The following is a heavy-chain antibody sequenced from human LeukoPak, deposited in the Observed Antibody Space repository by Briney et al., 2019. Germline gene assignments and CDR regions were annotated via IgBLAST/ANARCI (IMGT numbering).Heavy chain of an antibody. CDR1: GFTFSGYP. CDR2: ISSNGGNT. J-gene: IGHJ4*02. D-gene: IGHD6-19*01. CDR3: ARGSTQYSSGWYGLDY. V-gene: IGHV3-64*01. Sequence: GGSLRLSCAASGFTFSGYPMHWVRQAPGKGLEYVSAISSNGGNTYYANSVKGRFTISRDNAKNTLYLQMNSLRAEDTAVYYCARGSTQYSSGWYGLDYWGQGTLVTVSS.